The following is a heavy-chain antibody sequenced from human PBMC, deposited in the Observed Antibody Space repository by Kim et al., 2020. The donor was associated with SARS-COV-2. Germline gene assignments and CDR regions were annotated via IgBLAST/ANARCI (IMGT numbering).Heavy chain of an antibody. J-gene: IGHJ5*02. CDR3: ARGGRTGTSENWLDP. V-gene: IGHV4-4*07. Sequence: SETLSLTCTVSGGSLSSYFWSWVRLPAGKGLDWIGRIYPSGSTNYSPSLKSRVTMSVDTSKNQFSLKLTSVTAADTAVYYCARGGRTGTSENWLDPWGPGTLVTVSS. CDR2: IYPSGST. D-gene: IGHD3-10*01. CDR1: GGSLSSYF.